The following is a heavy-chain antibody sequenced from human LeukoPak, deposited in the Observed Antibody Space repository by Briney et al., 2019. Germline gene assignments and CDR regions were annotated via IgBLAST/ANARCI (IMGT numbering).Heavy chain of an antibody. D-gene: IGHD2-2*02. V-gene: IGHV4-30-4*08. Sequence: SETLSLTCTVSGDSISSGIYYWSWVRQHPGKGLEWIGYIYYSGSTYYNPSLKSRVTISVDTSKNQFSLKLSSVTAADTAVYYCASSFNGGYCSSTSCYNRFDYWGQGTLVTVSS. CDR2: IYYSGST. CDR3: ASSFNGGYCSSTSCYNRFDY. J-gene: IGHJ4*02. CDR1: GDSISSGIYY.